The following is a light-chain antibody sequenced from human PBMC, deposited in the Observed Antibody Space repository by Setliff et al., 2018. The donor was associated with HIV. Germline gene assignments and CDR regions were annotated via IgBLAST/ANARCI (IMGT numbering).Light chain of an antibody. CDR1: SGSVSSTYY. Sequence: QTVVTQEPSFSASPGGTVILTCALNSGSVSSTYYPSWYQQTPGQPPRALIYGTNSRCSGVPNRFSGSILGRKAALTITGAEAEDESDYYCVLYMGGGISVFGGGTKVTVL. CDR3: VLYMGGGISV. CDR2: GTN. J-gene: IGLJ3*02. V-gene: IGLV8-61*01.